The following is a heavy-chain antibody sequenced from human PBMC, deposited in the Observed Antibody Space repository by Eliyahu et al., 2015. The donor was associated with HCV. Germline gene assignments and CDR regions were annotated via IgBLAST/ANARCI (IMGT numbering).Heavy chain of an antibody. CDR1: GGXITTYY. J-gene: IGHJ5*02. D-gene: IGHD6-19*01. V-gene: IGHV4-59*01. CDR3: ASGGGGIAVAGTGGWFDP. Sequence: QVQLQESGPGLVKPSETLSLTCIVSGGXITTYYWSWIRQPPGKGXEWIGXIHSSGSTNYNPSRKSRVTISLDTSKNQFSLNLTSVTAADTAVYYCASGGGGIAVAGTGGWFDPWGQGTLVTVSS. CDR2: IHSSGST.